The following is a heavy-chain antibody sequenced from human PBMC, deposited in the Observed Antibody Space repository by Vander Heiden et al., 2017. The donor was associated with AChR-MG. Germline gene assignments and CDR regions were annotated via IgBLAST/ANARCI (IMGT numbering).Heavy chain of an antibody. J-gene: IGHJ3*02. V-gene: IGHV5-51*01. D-gene: IGHD3-10*01. CDR1: GYSFTSYW. CDR2: TYPGDSDT. CDR3: ARHNGLWFRELLYSRKGLNDAFDI. Sequence: EVQLVQSGAEVKKPGESLKISCKGSGYSFTSYWIGWVRPVPGKGLEWMGITYPGDSDTRYSPSFQGQVTISADKSISTAYLQWSSLKASDTAMYYCARHNGLWFRELLYSRKGLNDAFDIWGQGTMVTVSS.